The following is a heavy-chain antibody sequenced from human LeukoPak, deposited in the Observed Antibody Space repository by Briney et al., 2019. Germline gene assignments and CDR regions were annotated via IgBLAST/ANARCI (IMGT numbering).Heavy chain of an antibody. CDR3: ARGWGSSSWYRAGY. CDR2: INPSSGGT. V-gene: IGHV1-2*02. Sequence: ASVKVSCKASGYTFTGYYMHWVRQAPGQGLEWMGWINPSSGGTNYAQKFQGRVTMTRDTSISTAYMELSRLRSDDTAVYYCARGWGSSSWYRAGYWGQGTLVTDSS. J-gene: IGHJ4*02. CDR1: GYTFTGYY. D-gene: IGHD6-13*01.